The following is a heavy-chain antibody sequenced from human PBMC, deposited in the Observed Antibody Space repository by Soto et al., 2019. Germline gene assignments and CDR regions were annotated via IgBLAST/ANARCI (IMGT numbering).Heavy chain of an antibody. Sequence: LSLTCTVSGGSISSGDYYWSWIRQPPGKGLEWIGYIYYSGSTYYNPSLKSRVTISVDTSKNQFSLKLSSVTAADTAVYYCARVGWSHEYGDYKGGLSYYGMDVWGQGTTVTVSS. CDR2: IYYSGST. D-gene: IGHD4-17*01. CDR1: GGSISSGDYY. J-gene: IGHJ6*02. V-gene: IGHV4-30-4*01. CDR3: ARVGWSHEYGDYKGGLSYYGMDV.